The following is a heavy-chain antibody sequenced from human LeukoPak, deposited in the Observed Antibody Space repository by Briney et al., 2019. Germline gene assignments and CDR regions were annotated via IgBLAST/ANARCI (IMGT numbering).Heavy chain of an antibody. V-gene: IGHV4-59*08. J-gene: IGHJ4*02. CDR2: IYYSGGT. CDR1: GGSISSYY. D-gene: IGHD6-19*01. CDR3: ARQTVAGTIFDY. Sequence: SETLSLTCTVSGGSISSYYWSWIRQPPGKGLEWIGYIYYSGGTNYNPSLKSRVTISVDTSKNQFSLKLSSVTAADTAVYYCARQTVAGTIFDYWGQGTLVTVSS.